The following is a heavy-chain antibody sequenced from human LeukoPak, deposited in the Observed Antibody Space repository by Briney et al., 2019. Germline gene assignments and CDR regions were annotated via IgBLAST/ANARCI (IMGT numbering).Heavy chain of an antibody. Sequence: PGRSLRLSCAASGFTFSSYGMHWVRQAPGKGLEWVAVISYDGSNKYYADSVKGRFTISRDNSKNTLYLQMNNLRAEDTAVYYCANLGDYDYVWGSYRYGAFDIWGQGTMVTVSS. J-gene: IGHJ3*02. CDR1: GFTFSSYG. CDR2: ISYDGSNK. CDR3: ANLGDYDYVWGSYRYGAFDI. D-gene: IGHD3-16*02. V-gene: IGHV3-30*18.